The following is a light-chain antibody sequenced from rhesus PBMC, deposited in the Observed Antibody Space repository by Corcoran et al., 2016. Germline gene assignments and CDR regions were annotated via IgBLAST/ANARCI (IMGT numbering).Light chain of an antibody. CDR1: QSVSNY. Sequence: EIVLTQSPATLSLSPGERATLSCRASQSVSNYLAWYQQKPGQAPRLLIYDVSRRATGVPDRFTGSGPGTDFTITSTSLEPEDVGIYYCQQYSNWPLTFGGGTKVELK. CDR3: QQYSNWPLT. V-gene: IGKV3-35*01. J-gene: IGKJ4*01. CDR2: DVS.